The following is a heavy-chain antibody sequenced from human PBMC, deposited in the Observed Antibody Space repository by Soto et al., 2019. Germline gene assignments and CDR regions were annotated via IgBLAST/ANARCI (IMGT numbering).Heavy chain of an antibody. CDR2: INPGGGGT. J-gene: IGHJ4*02. D-gene: IGHD2-15*01. CDR1: GCTFTSFH. CDR3: ARVGCNGGSCYAVYY. Sequence: ASVKVSCKASGCTFTSFHMHWVRQAPGQGLEWMGIINPGGGGTSYAQKFQGRVTMTRDTSTSTVYMELSSLRSEDTAVYYCARVGCNGGSCYAVYYWGQGTLVTVS. V-gene: IGHV1-46*01.